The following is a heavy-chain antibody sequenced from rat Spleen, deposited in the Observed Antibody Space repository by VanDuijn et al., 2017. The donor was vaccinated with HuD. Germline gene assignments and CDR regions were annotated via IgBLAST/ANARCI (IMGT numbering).Heavy chain of an antibody. D-gene: IGHD1-5*01. J-gene: IGHJ2*01. V-gene: IGHV3-3*01. CDR1: GFSLTTYN. CDR3: GRGQYRYNWIDY. CDR2: LNSAGST. Sequence: VQLKESGPGLVQPSQTLSLTCTVSGFSLTTYNVHWVRQPTGKGLEWMGSLNSAGSTNYNPSLKSRISITKDTSKNQFFLQVNSVTTEDTATYYCGRGQYRYNWIDYWGQGVMVTVSS.